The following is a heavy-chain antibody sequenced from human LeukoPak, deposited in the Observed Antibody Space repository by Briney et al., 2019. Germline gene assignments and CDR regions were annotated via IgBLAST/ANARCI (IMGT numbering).Heavy chain of an antibody. V-gene: IGHV4-38-2*02. CDR2: IYHSGST. D-gene: IGHD3-10*01. CDR3: ARQVGFGTNYYYYYMDV. CDR1: GYSISSGYY. Sequence: SETLSLTCTVSGYSISSGYYWGWIRQPPGKGLEWIGSIYHSGSTNYNPSLKSRVTISVDTSKNQFSLKLSSVTAADTAVYYCARQVGFGTNYYYYYMDVWGKGTTVTISS. J-gene: IGHJ6*03.